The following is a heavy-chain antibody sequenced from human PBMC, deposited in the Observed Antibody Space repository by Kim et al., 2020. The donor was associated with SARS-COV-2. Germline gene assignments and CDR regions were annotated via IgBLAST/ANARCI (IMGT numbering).Heavy chain of an antibody. CDR1: GFTFSSYA. CDR3: ARDKVVRSSSWYGQVY. CDR2: ISYDGSNK. D-gene: IGHD6-13*01. V-gene: IGHV3-30-3*01. Sequence: GGSLRLSCAASGFTFSSYAMHWVRQAPGKGLEWVAVISYDGSNKYYADSVKGRFTISRDNSKNTLYLQMNSLRAEDTAVYYCARDKVVRSSSWYGQVYWGQGTLVTVSS. J-gene: IGHJ4*02.